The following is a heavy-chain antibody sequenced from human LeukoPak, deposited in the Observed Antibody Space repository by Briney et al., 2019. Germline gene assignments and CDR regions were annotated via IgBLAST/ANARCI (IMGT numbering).Heavy chain of an antibody. CDR1: GGSISSGGYY. J-gene: IGHJ4*02. Sequence: PSQTLSLTCTVSGGSISSGGYYWSWIRQHPGTGLEWIGYIYYSGSTYYNPSLKSRVTISVDTSKNQSSLKLSSVTAADTAVYYCARSRDSSGYYLFDYWGQGTLVTVSS. CDR2: IYYSGST. CDR3: ARSRDSSGYYLFDY. D-gene: IGHD3-22*01. V-gene: IGHV4-31*03.